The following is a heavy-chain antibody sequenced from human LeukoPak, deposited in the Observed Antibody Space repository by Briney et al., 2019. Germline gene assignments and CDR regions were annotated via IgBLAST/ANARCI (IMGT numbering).Heavy chain of an antibody. CDR1: GYTFTSYP. CDR2: ITTYKGNT. V-gene: IGHV1-18*01. CDR3: ARVYDYGDYVGDFDY. Sequence: GASVKVSCKASGYTFTSYPISWVRQAPGQGLEWMGWITTYKGNTNYAQKLQGRVTMTTDTSTSTAYMDLRGLRSDDTAVYYCARVYDYGDYVGDFDYWGQGTLVTVSS. J-gene: IGHJ4*02. D-gene: IGHD4-17*01.